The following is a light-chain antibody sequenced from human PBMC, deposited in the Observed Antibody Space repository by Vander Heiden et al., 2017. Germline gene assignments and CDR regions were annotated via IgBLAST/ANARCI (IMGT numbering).Light chain of an antibody. CDR1: QSVSSSY. Sequence: EIVLTQSPGTLSLSPGERATFSCRASQSVSSSYLAWYQQKPGQAPRLLIYGASSRATGIPDRFSGSGSGTDFTLTISRLEPEDFAVYYCQQYGSSRNTFGQGTKLEIK. CDR2: GAS. J-gene: IGKJ2*01. CDR3: QQYGSSRNT. V-gene: IGKV3-20*01.